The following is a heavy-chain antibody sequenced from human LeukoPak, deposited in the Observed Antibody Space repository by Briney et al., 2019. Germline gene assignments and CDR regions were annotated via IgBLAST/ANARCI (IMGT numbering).Heavy chain of an antibody. V-gene: IGHV3-53*01. CDR1: GFTVSSNY. CDR3: ARGLRWYPYYFDY. D-gene: IGHD4-23*01. Sequence: GGSLRLSCAASGFTVSSNYMSWVRQAPGKGLEWVSVIYSGGSTYYADSVKGRFTISRDNSKNTLYLQMNSLRAEDTAVYYCARGLRWYPYYFDYWGQGTLVTVSS. CDR2: IYSGGST. J-gene: IGHJ4*02.